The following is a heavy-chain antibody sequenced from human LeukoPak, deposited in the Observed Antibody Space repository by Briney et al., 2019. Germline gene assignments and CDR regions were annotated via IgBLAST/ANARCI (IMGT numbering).Heavy chain of an antibody. Sequence: GGSLRLSCAASGFTFSSYAMSWVRQAPGKGLEWVSAISGSGGGTYYADSVKGRFTISRDNSKNTLYLQMNSLRAEDTAVYHCAKDLYCSSTSCYPESDAFDIWGQGTMVTVSS. D-gene: IGHD2-2*01. V-gene: IGHV3-23*01. J-gene: IGHJ3*02. CDR2: ISGSGGGT. CDR1: GFTFSSYA. CDR3: AKDLYCSSTSCYPESDAFDI.